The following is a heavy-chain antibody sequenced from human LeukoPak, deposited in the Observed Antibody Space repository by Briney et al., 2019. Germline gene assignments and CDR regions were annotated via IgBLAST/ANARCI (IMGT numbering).Heavy chain of an antibody. J-gene: IGHJ1*01. D-gene: IGHD3-3*01. CDR3: ARGRTTVIFGVVIIRAEYFQH. V-gene: IGHV1-8*01. CDR2: MNPNSGNT. CDR1: GYTFTSYD. Sequence: ASVKVSCKASGYTFTSYDINWVRQATGQGLEWMGWMNPNSGNTGHAQKFQGRVTMTRNTSISTAYMELSSLRSEDTAVYYCARGRTTVIFGVVIIRAEYFQHWGQGTLVTVSS.